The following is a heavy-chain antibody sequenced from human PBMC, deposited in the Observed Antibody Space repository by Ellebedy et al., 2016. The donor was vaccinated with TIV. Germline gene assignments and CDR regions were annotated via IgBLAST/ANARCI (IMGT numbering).Heavy chain of an antibody. CDR3: ASDTYGSGSYYNGFDY. Sequence: AASVKVSCKASGGTFSSSAISWVRQAPGQGLEWMGRIIPILGIANYAQKFQGRVTITADKSTSIAYMELSSLRSEDTAVYYCASDTYGSGSYYNGFDYWGQGTLVTVSS. CDR1: GGTFSSSA. D-gene: IGHD3-10*01. V-gene: IGHV1-69*04. CDR2: IIPILGIA. J-gene: IGHJ4*02.